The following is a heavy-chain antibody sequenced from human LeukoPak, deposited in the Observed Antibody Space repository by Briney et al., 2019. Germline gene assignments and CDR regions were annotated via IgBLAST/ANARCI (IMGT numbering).Heavy chain of an antibody. J-gene: IGHJ4*02. CDR1: GYTFSRYG. V-gene: IGHV1-3*01. D-gene: IGHD1-1*01. CDR2: INAGNGDT. Sequence: ASVKVSCKASGYTFSRYGMHWVRQAPGQRLEWMGWINAGNGDTKYSQKFQGRVNIARDTSASTAYMELSSLRSEDTAVYYCARDRGGTGDFDYWGQGTLVTVSS. CDR3: ARDRGGTGDFDY.